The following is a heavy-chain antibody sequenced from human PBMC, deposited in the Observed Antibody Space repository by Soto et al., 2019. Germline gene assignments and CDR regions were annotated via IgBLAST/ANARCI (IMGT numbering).Heavy chain of an antibody. CDR1: GDSISSSSQY. V-gene: IGHV4-39*01. Sequence: PFGTLSLTCSVSGDSISSSSQYWGWIRQPPGKGLEWIGSIHYSGTSYYNPSLKSRVTIFVDTSKNQLSLKLSSVTAADTVVYYCARHWIAGSSIPWGQGTLVTVSS. D-gene: IGHD2-21*01. J-gene: IGHJ5*02. CDR2: IHYSGTS. CDR3: ARHWIAGSSIP.